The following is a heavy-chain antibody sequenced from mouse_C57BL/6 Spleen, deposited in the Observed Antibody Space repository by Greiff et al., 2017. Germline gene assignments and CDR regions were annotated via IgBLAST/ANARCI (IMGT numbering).Heavy chain of an antibody. D-gene: IGHD1-1*01. CDR1: GYSITSGYY. CDR2: ISYDGSN. Sequence: VQLQQSGPGLVKPSQSLSLTCSVTGYSITSGYYWNWLRQFPGNKLEWMGYISYDGSNNYNPSLKNRISITRDTSKNQFFLKLNSVTTEDTATYYCARGGNYYGRPWFAYWGQGTLVTVSA. V-gene: IGHV3-6*01. J-gene: IGHJ3*01. CDR3: ARGGNYYGRPWFAY.